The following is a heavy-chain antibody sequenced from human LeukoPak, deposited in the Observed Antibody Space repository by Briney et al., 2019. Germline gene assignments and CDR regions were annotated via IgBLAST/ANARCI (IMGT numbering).Heavy chain of an antibody. CDR1: GYTFTSYG. D-gene: IGHD2-8*01. V-gene: IGHV1-46*01. Sequence: ASVKVSCKASGYTFTSYGISWVRQAPGQGLEWTGIIYPGGGSTNYAQKFQGRLTMTRDMSTSTVYMELSSLRSEDTAFYYCARDNDFDYWGQGTLVTVSS. CDR2: IYPGGGST. CDR3: ARDNDFDY. J-gene: IGHJ4*02.